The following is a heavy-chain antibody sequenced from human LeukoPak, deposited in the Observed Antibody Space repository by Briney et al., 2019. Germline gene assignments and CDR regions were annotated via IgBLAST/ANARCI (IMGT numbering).Heavy chain of an antibody. J-gene: IGHJ4*02. CDR2: IDGDDNK. CDR3: VRSGYSSTFDY. Sequence: SGPTLVNPTQTLTLTCTFSGFSLSTSGMRVSWIRQPPGKALEWLARIDGDDNKLYSASQKTRLTISKDTSENQVVLTMTNMDPVDTATYFCVRSGYSSTFDYWGQGTLVTVSS. CDR1: GFSLSTSGMR. D-gene: IGHD6-13*01. V-gene: IGHV2-70*04.